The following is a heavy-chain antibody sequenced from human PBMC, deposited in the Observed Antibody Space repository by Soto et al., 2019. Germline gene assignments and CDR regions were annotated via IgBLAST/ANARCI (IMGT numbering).Heavy chain of an antibody. V-gene: IGHV5-51*01. CDR3: ARYCSGGSCYSKGSAFDY. D-gene: IGHD2-15*01. Sequence: PGESLKISCKGSGYSFTSYWIGWVRQMTGKGLEWMGIIYPGDSDTRYSPSFQGQVTISADKSISTAYLQWSSLKASDTAMYYCARYCSGGSCYSKGSAFDYWGQGTLVTVSS. J-gene: IGHJ4*02. CDR1: GYSFTSYW. CDR2: IYPGDSDT.